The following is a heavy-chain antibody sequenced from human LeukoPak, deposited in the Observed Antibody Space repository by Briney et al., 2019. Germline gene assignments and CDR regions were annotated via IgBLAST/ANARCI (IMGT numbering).Heavy chain of an antibody. J-gene: IGHJ6*02. CDR3: ARGRGAVADNYYYYYGMDV. CDR1: GYTFTGYY. Sequence: VASVKVSCKASGYTFTGYYMHWVRQAPGQGLEWMGWINPNSGGTNYAQKFQGWVTMTRDTSISTAYMELSRLRSDDTAVYYCARGRGAVADNYYYYYGMDVWGQGTTVTVSS. D-gene: IGHD6-19*01. V-gene: IGHV1-2*04. CDR2: INPNSGGT.